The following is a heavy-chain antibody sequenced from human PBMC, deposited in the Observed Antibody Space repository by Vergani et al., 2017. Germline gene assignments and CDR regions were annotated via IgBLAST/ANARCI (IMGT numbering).Heavy chain of an antibody. D-gene: IGHD2-2*01. CDR3: ARGSNRYCSSTSCAIDY. Sequence: VQLVESGEGLVQPGGSLRLSCAASGFTFSSYAMHWVRQAPGKGLEYVSAISSNGGSTYYADSVKGRFTISRDNSKNTLYLQMGSLRAEDMAVYYCARGSNRYCSSTSCAIDYWGQGTLVTVSS. V-gene: IGHV3-64*02. CDR2: ISSNGGST. J-gene: IGHJ4*02. CDR1: GFTFSSYA.